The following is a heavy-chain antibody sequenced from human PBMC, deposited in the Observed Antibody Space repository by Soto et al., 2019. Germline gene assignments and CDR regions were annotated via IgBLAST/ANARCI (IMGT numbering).Heavy chain of an antibody. CDR3: ASTRGSSYDY. Sequence: EVQLVETGGGLIQPGGSLRLSCAASGFTVSGNYMSWVRQAPGKGLEWVSVIYNGGGTYYADSVKGRFTISRDNSKNTLYPQMNSLRAEDMAVYYCASTRGSSYDYWGQGTLVTVSS. CDR2: IYNGGGT. D-gene: IGHD6-6*01. J-gene: IGHJ4*02. V-gene: IGHV3-53*02. CDR1: GFTVSGNY.